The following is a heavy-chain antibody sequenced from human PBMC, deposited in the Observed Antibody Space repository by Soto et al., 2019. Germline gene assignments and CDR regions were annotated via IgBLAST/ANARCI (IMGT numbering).Heavy chain of an antibody. CDR2: ISYDGSNT. CDR3: AKDSERSGYYYSDY. V-gene: IGHV3-30*18. CDR1: GFTFSSYG. D-gene: IGHD3-22*01. Sequence: GGSLRLSWAAAGFTFSSYGMHWIRQAPGKGLEWVAVISYDGSNTYYADSVKGRFTISRDNSKNTLYLQMDSLRAENTAVYYCAKDSERSGYYYSDYWGQGTLVTV. J-gene: IGHJ4*02.